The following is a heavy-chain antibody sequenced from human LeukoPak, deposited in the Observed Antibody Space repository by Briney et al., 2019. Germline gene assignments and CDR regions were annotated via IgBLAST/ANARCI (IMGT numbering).Heavy chain of an antibody. J-gene: IGHJ4*02. D-gene: IGHD3-16*01. CDR3: ARDSALYKLAYYFDY. V-gene: IGHV1-69*01. Sequence: GSSVKVSCKASGGTFSSYAISWVRQAPGQGLEWMGGIIPIFGTANYAQKFQGRVTITADESTSTAYMELSSLRSEDTAVYYCARDSALYKLAYYFDYWGQGTLVTVSS. CDR1: GGTFSSYA. CDR2: IIPIFGTA.